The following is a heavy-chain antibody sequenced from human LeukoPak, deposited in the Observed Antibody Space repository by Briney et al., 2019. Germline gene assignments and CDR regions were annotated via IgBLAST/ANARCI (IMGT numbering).Heavy chain of an antibody. J-gene: IGHJ4*02. CDR3: AKDPGVVPAHYFDY. Sequence: GGSLRLSCPASGFTFSSYAMNWVRQAPGKGLEWVSGTGSTGVSTFYADSVKGRITVSRDNSKNTLSLQMNSLRAEDTAVYYCAKDPGVVPAHYFDYWGQGTLVTVSS. D-gene: IGHD2-2*01. CDR2: TGSTGVST. V-gene: IGHV3-23*01. CDR1: GFTFSSYA.